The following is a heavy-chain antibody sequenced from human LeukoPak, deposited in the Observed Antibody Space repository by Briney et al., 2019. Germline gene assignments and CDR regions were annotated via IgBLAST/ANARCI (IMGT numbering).Heavy chain of an antibody. Sequence: PSETLSLTCAVYGGSFSGYYWSWIRQPPGKGLEWIGEINHSGSTNYNPSLKSRVTISVDTSKNQFSLKLSSVTAADTAVYYCARGGRMITFGGVFYGYWGQGTLVTVSS. CDR1: GGSFSGYY. J-gene: IGHJ4*02. CDR2: INHSGST. D-gene: IGHD3-16*01. V-gene: IGHV4-34*01. CDR3: ARGGRMITFGGVFYGY.